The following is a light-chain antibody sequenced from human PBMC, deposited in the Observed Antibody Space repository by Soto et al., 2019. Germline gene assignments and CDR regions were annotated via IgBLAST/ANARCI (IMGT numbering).Light chain of an antibody. J-gene: IGLJ1*01. Sequence: QSVLTQPPSVSGSPGQSFTISCTGTSIDVGSYNRVSWYQQPPGTAPKLMIYDVSNRPSGVPDRFSGSKSGNTASLTISGLQAEDEADYYCSSYTSSNTYVFGTGTKVTVL. CDR1: SIDVGSYNR. CDR2: DVS. CDR3: SSYTSSNTYV. V-gene: IGLV2-18*02.